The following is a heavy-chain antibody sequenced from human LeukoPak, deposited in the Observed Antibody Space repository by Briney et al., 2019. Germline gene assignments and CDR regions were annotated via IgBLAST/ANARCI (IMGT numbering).Heavy chain of an antibody. V-gene: IGHV5-51*01. CDR3: ARPDFDGWGVQGVDY. D-gene: IGHD3-10*01. CDR1: GYSFTSYW. J-gene: IGHJ4*02. CDR2: IYPGDSDT. Sequence: GESLQISCKGSGYSFTSYWIGWVRPMPGKGLEWMGIIYPGDSDTRYSPSFQGQVTISADKSISTAYLQWSSLKASDTAMYYCARPDFDGWGVQGVDYWGQGTLVTVSS.